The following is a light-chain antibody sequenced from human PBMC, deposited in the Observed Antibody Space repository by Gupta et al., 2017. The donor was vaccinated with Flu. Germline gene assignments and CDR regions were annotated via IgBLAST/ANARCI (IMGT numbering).Light chain of an antibody. Sequence: IACRASQSILRRNGDSYMKWYLQRPGQSPQLLIYMASNRASGVPDRFRGSGSGTDFTLNISRVEADDVGLYYCMQARHIPWTFGQGTKVEIK. CDR1: QSILRRNGDSY. CDR2: MAS. CDR3: MQARHIPWT. J-gene: IGKJ1*01. V-gene: IGKV2-28*01.